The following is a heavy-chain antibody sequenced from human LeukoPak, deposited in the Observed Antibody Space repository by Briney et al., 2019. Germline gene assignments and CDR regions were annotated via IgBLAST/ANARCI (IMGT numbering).Heavy chain of an antibody. Sequence: GGSLRLSCAASGFTFSSYGMHWVRQAPGKGLEWVAVVSYDGSNKYYADSVKGRFTISRDNSKNTLYLQMNSLRAEDTAVYYCARAYDFWSGYYYFDYWGQGTLVTVSS. J-gene: IGHJ4*02. CDR3: ARAYDFWSGYYYFDY. CDR1: GFTFSSYG. D-gene: IGHD3-3*01. V-gene: IGHV3-30*03. CDR2: VSYDGSNK.